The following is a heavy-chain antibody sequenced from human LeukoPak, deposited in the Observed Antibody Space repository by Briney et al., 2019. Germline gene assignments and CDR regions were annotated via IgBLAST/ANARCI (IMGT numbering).Heavy chain of an antibody. Sequence: PGGSLRLSCTASGFTFGDYAVTWVRQAPGKGLEWLGFKRSRIYGGTAEYAASVKGRVTISREDSKNIAYLEVNSLKAEDTAVFYCARADNGHVGYMDVWGKGTTVTISS. CDR1: GFTFGDYA. CDR3: ARADNGHVGYMDV. J-gene: IGHJ6*03. V-gene: IGHV3-49*04. D-gene: IGHD2-8*01. CDR2: KRSRIYGGTA.